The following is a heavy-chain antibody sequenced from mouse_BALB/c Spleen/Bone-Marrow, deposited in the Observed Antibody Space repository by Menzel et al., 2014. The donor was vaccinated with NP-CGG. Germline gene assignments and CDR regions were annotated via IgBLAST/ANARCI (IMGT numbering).Heavy chain of an antibody. CDR1: GFTFNTYA. D-gene: IGHD2-4*01. J-gene: IGHJ3*01. Sequence: EVKVEESGGGLVQPKGSLKLSCAASGFTFNTYALNWVRQAPRKGLEWVARIRSKSNNYATYYADSVKDRFTISRDDSQSMLYLQMNSLKTEDTAMYYCVRQNYDYAWFAYWGQGTLVTVSA. V-gene: IGHV10-1*02. CDR3: VRQNYDYAWFAY. CDR2: IRSKSNNYAT.